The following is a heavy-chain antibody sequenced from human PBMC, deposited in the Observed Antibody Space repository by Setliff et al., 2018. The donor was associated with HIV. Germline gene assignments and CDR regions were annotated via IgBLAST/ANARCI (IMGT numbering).Heavy chain of an antibody. CDR3: ARLGRAIDDGGSSLRLDF. Sequence: SETLSLTCVVSDDSFSNYDWTWIRQPPGKALEWIGYISSSGTTNYNPSLRSRVTISIETSNTRFSLWLRSVTAADPATYFCARLGRAIDDGGSSLRLDFWGQGMLVTVSS. V-gene: IGHV4-4*09. CDR2: ISSSGTT. J-gene: IGHJ4*02. D-gene: IGHD2-15*01. CDR1: DDSFSNYD.